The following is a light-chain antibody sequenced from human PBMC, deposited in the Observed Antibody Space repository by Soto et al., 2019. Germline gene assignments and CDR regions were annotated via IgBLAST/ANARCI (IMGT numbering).Light chain of an antibody. CDR3: QQYGSSPTWT. Sequence: EIVLTQSPATLSLSPGERATLSCRASQSVSSNYLAWYQQNPGQAPRLLIYGASTRASGIPDRFSGSGSGTDFTLTISRLEPEDSAVYYCQQYGSSPTWTFGQGTKVEIK. J-gene: IGKJ1*01. CDR2: GAS. CDR1: QSVSSNY. V-gene: IGKV3-20*01.